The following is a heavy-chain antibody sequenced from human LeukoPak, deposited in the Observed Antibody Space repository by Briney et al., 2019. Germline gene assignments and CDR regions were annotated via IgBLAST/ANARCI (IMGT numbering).Heavy chain of an antibody. CDR2: ISGSGGST. CDR1: GFTFSSYS. Sequence: GGSLRLSCAASGFTFSSYSMSWVRQAPGKGLEWVSAISGSGGSTYYADSVKGRFTISRDNSKNTLYLQMNSLRAEDTAVYYCAKGTRSSPSCYGGYWGQGTLVTVSS. CDR3: AKGTRSSPSCYGGY. J-gene: IGHJ4*02. D-gene: IGHD2-2*01. V-gene: IGHV3-23*01.